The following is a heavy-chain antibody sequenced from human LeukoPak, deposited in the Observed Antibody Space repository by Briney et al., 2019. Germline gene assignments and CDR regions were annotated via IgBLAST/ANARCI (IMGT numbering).Heavy chain of an antibody. J-gene: IGHJ4*02. V-gene: IGHV4-34*01. CDR2: INHSGST. CDR3: ARRRGSGSHYYFDY. CDR1: GGSFSGYY. D-gene: IGHD3-10*01. Sequence: SETLSLTCAVYGGSFSGYYWSWLRQPPGKGLEWIGEINHSGSTNYNPSLKSRVTISVDTSKNQFSLKLSSVTAADTAVYYCARRRGSGSHYYFDYWGQGTLVTVSS.